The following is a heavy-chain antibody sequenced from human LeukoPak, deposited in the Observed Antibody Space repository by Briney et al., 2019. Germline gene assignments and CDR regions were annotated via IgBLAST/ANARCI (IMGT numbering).Heavy chain of an antibody. J-gene: IGHJ4*02. CDR3: AKDLRSSGYYLAFDY. CDR1: GFTFKDYA. V-gene: IGHV3-9*01. D-gene: IGHD3-22*01. Sequence: PGGSLSLSCAAPGFTFKDYAMNWVRQAPGKGLEWISGISWNSGSIGYADSVKGRFTISRDNAKNSLYLQMNSLRAEDTALYYCAKDLRSSGYYLAFDYWGQGTLVIVSS. CDR2: ISWNSGSI.